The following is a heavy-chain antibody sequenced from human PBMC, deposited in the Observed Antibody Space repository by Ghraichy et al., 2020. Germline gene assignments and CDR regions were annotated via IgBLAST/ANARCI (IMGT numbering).Heavy chain of an antibody. Sequence: GGSLRLSCAASGFTFSSYAMSWVRQAPGKGLEWVSAISGSGGSTYYADSVKGRFTISRDNSKNTLYLQMNSLRAEDTAVYYCAKSDPYSSGSSYYFDYWGQGTLVTVSS. D-gene: IGHD3-22*01. CDR1: GFTFSSYA. CDR3: AKSDPYSSGSSYYFDY. CDR2: ISGSGGST. J-gene: IGHJ4*02. V-gene: IGHV3-23*01.